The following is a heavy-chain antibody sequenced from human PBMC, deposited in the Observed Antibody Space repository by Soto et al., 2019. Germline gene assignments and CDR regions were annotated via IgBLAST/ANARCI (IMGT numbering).Heavy chain of an antibody. CDR1: GGSISSGDYY. J-gene: IGHJ4*02. CDR3: ARLRLGGLSLGS. Sequence: QVQLQESGPGLVKPSQTLSLTCTVSGGSISSGDYYWSWIRQPPGKGLEWIGYIYYSGSTYYNPSLKSGVTISGDTSKNQFSLKLSSVTAADTAVYYCARLRLGGLSLGSWGQGTLVTVSS. D-gene: IGHD3-16*02. V-gene: IGHV4-30-4*01. CDR2: IYYSGST.